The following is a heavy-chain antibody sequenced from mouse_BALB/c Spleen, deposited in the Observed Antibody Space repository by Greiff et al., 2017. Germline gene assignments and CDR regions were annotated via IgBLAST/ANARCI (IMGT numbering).Heavy chain of an antibody. D-gene: IGHD1-1*02. CDR1: GYAFSSSW. CDR2: IYPGDGDT. Sequence: QVQLQQSGPELVKPGASVKISCKASGYAFSSSWMNWVKQRPGQGLEWIGRIYPGDGDTNYNGKFKGKATLTADKSSSTAYMQLSSLTSVDSAVYFCYDYDAMDYWGQGTSVTVSS. V-gene: IGHV1-82*01. J-gene: IGHJ4*01. CDR3: YDYDAMDY.